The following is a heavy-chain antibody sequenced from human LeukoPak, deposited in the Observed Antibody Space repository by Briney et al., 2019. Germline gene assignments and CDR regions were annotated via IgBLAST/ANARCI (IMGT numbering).Heavy chain of an antibody. V-gene: IGHV3-30-3*01. Sequence: GRSLRLSCAASGFTFSSYAMHWVRQAPGKGLEWVAVISYDGSNKYYADSVKGRFTISRDNSKNTLYLQMNSLRAEDTAVYYCARGQVVVAATGWFDPWGQGTLVTVSS. CDR3: ARGQVVVAATGWFDP. D-gene: IGHD2-15*01. J-gene: IGHJ5*02. CDR1: GFTFSSYA. CDR2: ISYDGSNK.